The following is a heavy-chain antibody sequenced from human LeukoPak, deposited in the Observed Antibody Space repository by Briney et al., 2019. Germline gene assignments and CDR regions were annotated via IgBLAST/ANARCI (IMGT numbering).Heavy chain of an antibody. CDR1: GGTFSSYA. Sequence: SVKVSCKASGGTFSSYAISWVRQAPGQGLEWMGRIIPILGIANYAQKFQGRVTITADRSTSTSYMELSSLRSEDTAVYYCARGIGYCSSTSCHDYWGQGTLVTVSS. V-gene: IGHV1-69*04. J-gene: IGHJ4*02. CDR2: IIPILGIA. D-gene: IGHD2-2*01. CDR3: ARGIGYCSSTSCHDY.